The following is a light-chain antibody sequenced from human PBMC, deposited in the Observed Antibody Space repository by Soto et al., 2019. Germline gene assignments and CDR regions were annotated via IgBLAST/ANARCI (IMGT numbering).Light chain of an antibody. CDR1: NSNIGSFT. CDR2: GNN. CDR3: AAWDESLYASFV. J-gene: IGLJ1*01. V-gene: IGLV1-44*01. Sequence: QSVLTQPPSASGTPGQRVTISCSGSNSNIGSFTVNWYQQLPGTAPKLLIYGNNQRPSGVPDRFSGSKSGTSASLAISGLQSEDEADYYCAAWDESLYASFVFGTGTKVTVL.